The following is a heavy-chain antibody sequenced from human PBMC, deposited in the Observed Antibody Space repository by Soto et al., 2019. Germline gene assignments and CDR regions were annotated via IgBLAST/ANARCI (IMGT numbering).Heavy chain of an antibody. Sequence: PSETLSLTCAVYGGSFSGYYWSWIRQPPGKGLEWIGEINHSASTNYNPSLKSRVTISVDTSKNQFSLKLSSVTAADTAVYYCARVGVNSYYYYGMDVWGQGTTVTVSS. CDR1: GGSFSGYY. CDR3: ARVGVNSYYYYGMDV. CDR2: INHSAST. V-gene: IGHV4-34*01. D-gene: IGHD1-20*01. J-gene: IGHJ6*02.